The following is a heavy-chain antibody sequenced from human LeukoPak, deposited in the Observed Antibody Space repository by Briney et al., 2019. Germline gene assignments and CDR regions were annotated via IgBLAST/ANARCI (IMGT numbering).Heavy chain of an antibody. CDR1: GGTFSSYA. CDR3: ASTAAHLGYCSGGSCYGEDY. Sequence: GASVKVSCKVSGGTFSSYAISWVRQAPGQGLEWMGGIIPIFGTANYAQKFQGRVTITADESTSTAYMELSSLRSEDTAVYYCASTAAHLGYCSGGSCYGEDYWGQGTLVTVSS. CDR2: IIPIFGTA. J-gene: IGHJ4*02. D-gene: IGHD2-15*01. V-gene: IGHV1-69*13.